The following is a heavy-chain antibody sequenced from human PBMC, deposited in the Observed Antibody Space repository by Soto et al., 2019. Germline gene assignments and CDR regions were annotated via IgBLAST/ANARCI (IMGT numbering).Heavy chain of an antibody. D-gene: IGHD5-12*01. CDR1: GGSINAFY. CDR2: IFSSGST. J-gene: IGHJ4*02. CDR3: AREGPYSAYNFAHGIQLWSFDF. V-gene: IGHV4-4*07. Sequence: PSETLSLTCTLSGGSINAFYWIWVRQPAGKGLEWIGRIFSSGSTSFNPSLESRVAMSVDTSKNHFSLNLSSVTAADMAVYYCAREGPYSAYNFAHGIQLWSFDFWGQGALVTVS.